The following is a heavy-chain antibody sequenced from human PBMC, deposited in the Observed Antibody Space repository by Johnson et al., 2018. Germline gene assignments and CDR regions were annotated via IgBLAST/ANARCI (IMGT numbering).Heavy chain of an antibody. J-gene: IGHJ6*03. Sequence: QVQLVESGGGVVQPGRSLRLSCAASGFTFSSYAMHWVRPAPGKGLEWVAVISYDGSNKYYADSVKGRFTISRDNSKSTLYLQMNSLRAEDTALYYCAKGGWVRRNYYYYHMDVWCKGTTVTVAS. CDR1: GFTFSSYA. D-gene: IGHD1-26*01. V-gene: IGHV3-30-3*01. CDR2: ISYDGSNK. CDR3: AKGGWVRRNYYYYHMDV.